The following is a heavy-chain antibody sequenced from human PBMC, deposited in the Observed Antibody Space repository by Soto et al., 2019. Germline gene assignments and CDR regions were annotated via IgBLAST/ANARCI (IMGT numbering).Heavy chain of an antibody. CDR3: ASGLRQPYGKRWYHYVLDV. J-gene: IGHJ6*02. CDR1: GYTFADYD. CDR2: VNPNSGNA. D-gene: IGHD3-10*02. V-gene: IGHV1-8*01. Sequence: SVKVSCKASGYTFADYDINWVRQAPGQGLEWMAWVNPNSGNAGYPPRFQGRLSMTRDTSMNTAYIHLSSLTSDHTAVDYLASGLRQPYGKRWYHYVLDVWGPGTSVTVS.